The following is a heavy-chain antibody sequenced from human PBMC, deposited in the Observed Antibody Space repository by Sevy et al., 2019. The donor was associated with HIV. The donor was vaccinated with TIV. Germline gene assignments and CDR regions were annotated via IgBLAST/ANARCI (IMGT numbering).Heavy chain of an antibody. CDR3: ARTGYSSGWYTNWFDP. CDR1: GGSISSSSYY. J-gene: IGHJ5*02. V-gene: IGHV4-39*01. D-gene: IGHD6-19*01. Sequence: SETLSLTCTVSGGSISSSSYYWGWIRQPPGKGLEWIGSIYYSGSTYYNPSLKSRVTISVDTSKNQFSLKLSSVTAADPTVDYCARTGYSSGWYTNWFDPWGQGTLVTVSS. CDR2: IYYSGST.